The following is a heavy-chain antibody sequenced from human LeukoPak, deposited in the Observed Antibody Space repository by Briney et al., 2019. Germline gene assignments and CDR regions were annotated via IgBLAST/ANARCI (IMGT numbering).Heavy chain of an antibody. J-gene: IGHJ4*02. D-gene: IGHD4-17*01. CDR1: GYTFTGYY. Sequence: ASVKVSCKASGYTFTGYYMHWVRQAPGQGLEWMGWINPNSGGTNYAQKFRGRVTMTRDTSISTAYMELSRLRSDDTAVYYCARDQRVRDYGDYVDYWGQGTLVTVSS. CDR3: ARDQRVRDYGDYVDY. CDR2: INPNSGGT. V-gene: IGHV1-2*02.